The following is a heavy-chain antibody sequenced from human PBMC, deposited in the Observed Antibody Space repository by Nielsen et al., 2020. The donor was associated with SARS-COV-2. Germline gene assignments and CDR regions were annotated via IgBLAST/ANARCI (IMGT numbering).Heavy chain of an antibody. CDR1: GGSIISSSYY. CDR3: ARHSPTFSSDWDFPFDY. D-gene: IGHD6-19*01. Sequence: SETLSLTCTVSGGSIISSSYYWGWIRQPPGKGLEWIGTVYNSGSTYYNPSLRSRVAMLIDASKNQFSLKLSSVTAADTAIYYCARHSPTFSSDWDFPFDYWGQGTLVTVSS. V-gene: IGHV4-39*01. J-gene: IGHJ4*02. CDR2: VYNSGST.